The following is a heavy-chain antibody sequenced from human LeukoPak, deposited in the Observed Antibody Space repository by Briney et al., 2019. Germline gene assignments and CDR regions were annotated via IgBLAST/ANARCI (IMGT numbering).Heavy chain of an antibody. CDR3: ARDGFVGAADY. Sequence: GGSLRLSCAASGFTFSRYWMTWVRQAPGKGLEWVANIKEDGSENSYVESVKGRFTISRDNAKNSLFLQMNSLRVEDTAVFYCARDGFVGAADYWGQGTLVTVSS. CDR1: GFTFSRYW. V-gene: IGHV3-7*01. J-gene: IGHJ4*02. CDR2: IKEDGSEN. D-gene: IGHD6-13*01.